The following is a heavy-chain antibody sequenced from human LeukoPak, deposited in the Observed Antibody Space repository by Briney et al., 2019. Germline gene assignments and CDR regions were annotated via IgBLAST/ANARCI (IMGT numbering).Heavy chain of an antibody. J-gene: IGHJ6*02. CDR2: IYTSGST. CDR1: GGYISSYY. D-gene: IGHD3-22*01. CDR3: AREPYYYDSSGYGLIYGMDV. V-gene: IGHV4-4*07. Sequence: SETLSLTCTVSGGYISSYYWSWIRQPAGKGLEWIGRIYTSGSTNYNPSLKSRVTMSVDTSKNQFSLKLSSVTAADTAVYYCAREPYYYDSSGYGLIYGMDVWGQGTTVTVSS.